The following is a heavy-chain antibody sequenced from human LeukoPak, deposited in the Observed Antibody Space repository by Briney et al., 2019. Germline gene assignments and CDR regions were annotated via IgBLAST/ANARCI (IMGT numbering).Heavy chain of an antibody. D-gene: IGHD1-26*01. Sequence: ASVKVSCKVSGYTLTELSMHWVRQAPGKGLEWMGGFDPEDGETIYAQKFQGRVTMTEDTSTDTAYMELSSLRSEDTAVYYCATALIVGATGGAFDIWGQGTMVTVSS. CDR1: GYTLTELS. V-gene: IGHV1-24*01. CDR2: FDPEDGET. J-gene: IGHJ3*02. CDR3: ATALIVGATGGAFDI.